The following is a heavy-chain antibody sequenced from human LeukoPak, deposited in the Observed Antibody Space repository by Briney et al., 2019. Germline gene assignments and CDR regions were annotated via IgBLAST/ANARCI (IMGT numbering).Heavy chain of an antibody. J-gene: IGHJ4*02. CDR2: IIPIFGTA. D-gene: IGHD5-24*01. CDR1: GGTFSSYA. V-gene: IGHV1-69*05. CDR3: AREREMRGLDY. Sequence: ASVKVSCKASGGTFSSYAISWVRQAPGQGLEWMGGIIPIFGTANYAQKLQGRVTITTDESTSTAYMELSSLRSEDTAVYCCAREREMRGLDYWGQGTLVTVSS.